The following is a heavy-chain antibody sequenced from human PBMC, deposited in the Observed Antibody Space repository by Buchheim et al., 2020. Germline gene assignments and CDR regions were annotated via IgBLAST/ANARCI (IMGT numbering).Heavy chain of an antibody. J-gene: IGHJ4*02. CDR3: AKDSSSWYYFDY. CDR2: ISYDGSNK. Sequence: QVQLVESGGGVVQPGRSLRLSCAASGFTFSSYGMHWVRQAPGKGLEWVVVISYDGSNKYYADSVKGRFTVSRDNSKNTLYLQMNSLRAEDTAVYYCAKDSSSWYYFDYWGQGTL. CDR1: GFTFSSYG. D-gene: IGHD6-13*01. V-gene: IGHV3-30*18.